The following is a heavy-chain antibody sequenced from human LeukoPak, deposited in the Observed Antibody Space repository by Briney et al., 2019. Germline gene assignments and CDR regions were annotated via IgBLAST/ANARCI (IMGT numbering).Heavy chain of an antibody. D-gene: IGHD3-22*01. CDR2: IYHSGST. CDR3: ARASTYYYDSSGYYSLDY. J-gene: IGHJ4*02. V-gene: IGHV4-4*02. CDR1: GGSISGSNW. Sequence: SGTLSLTCAVSGGSISGSNWWSWVRQPPGKGLEWIGEIYHSGSTNYNPSLKSRVTISVDTSKNQFSLKLSSVTAADTAVYYCARASTYYYDSSGYYSLDYWGQGTLVTVSS.